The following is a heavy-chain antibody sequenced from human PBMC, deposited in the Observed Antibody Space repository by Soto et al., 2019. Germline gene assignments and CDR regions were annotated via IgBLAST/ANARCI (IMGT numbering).Heavy chain of an antibody. CDR2: ISSSSSTI. CDR1: GFTFSSYS. J-gene: IGHJ4*02. CDR3: ARDGGWPAPYYFDY. Sequence: PGGSLRLSCAASGFTFSSYSMNWVRQAPGKGLEWVSYISSSSSTIYYADSVKGRLTFSRDNAKNSLYLQMNSLRDEDTAVYYCARDGGWPAPYYFDYWGQGTLVTVSS. D-gene: IGHD2-15*01. V-gene: IGHV3-48*02.